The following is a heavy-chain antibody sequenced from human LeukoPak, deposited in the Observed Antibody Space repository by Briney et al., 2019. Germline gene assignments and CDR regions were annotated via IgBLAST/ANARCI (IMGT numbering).Heavy chain of an antibody. CDR3: ARVTVAGPY. V-gene: IGHV1-8*01. J-gene: IGHJ4*02. Sequence: ASVKVSCKASGYTFTSYDINWVRQATGQGLEWVGWMNPNSGNTDYAQKFQGRVTMTRDTSISTAYMELSRLRSDDTAVYYCARVTVAGPYWGQGTLVTVSS. CDR2: MNPNSGNT. D-gene: IGHD6-19*01. CDR1: GYTFTSYD.